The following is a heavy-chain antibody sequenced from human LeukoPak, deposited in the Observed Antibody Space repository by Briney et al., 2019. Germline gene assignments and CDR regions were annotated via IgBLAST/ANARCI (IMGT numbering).Heavy chain of an antibody. CDR1: GGTFSSYA. V-gene: IGHV1-69*05. J-gene: IGHJ5*02. CDR3: ARDSLVFYDSSGNYIT. Sequence: SVKVSCKASGGTFSSYAISWVRQAPGQGLEWMGRIIPIVGTANYAQKFQGRVTITTDESTSTAYMELSSLRSEDTAVYYCARDSLVFYDSSGNYITWGQGTLVTVSS. CDR2: IIPIVGTA. D-gene: IGHD3-22*01.